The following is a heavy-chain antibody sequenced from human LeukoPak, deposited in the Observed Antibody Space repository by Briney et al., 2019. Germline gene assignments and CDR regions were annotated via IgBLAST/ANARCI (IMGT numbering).Heavy chain of an antibody. CDR3: ARDLSTYDILTGYHGFDFDY. V-gene: IGHV3-48*03. CDR2: ISSSGSTI. D-gene: IGHD3-9*01. CDR1: GFTFSSYE. Sequence: PGGSLRLSCAASGFTFSSYEMNWVRQAPGKGLEWVSYISSSGSTIYYADSVKGRFTISRDNAKSSLYLQMNSLRAEDTAVYYCARDLSTYDILTGYHGFDFDYWGQGTLVTVSS. J-gene: IGHJ4*02.